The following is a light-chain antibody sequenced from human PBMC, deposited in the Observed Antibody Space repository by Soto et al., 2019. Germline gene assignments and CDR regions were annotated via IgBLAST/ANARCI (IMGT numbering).Light chain of an antibody. J-gene: IGLJ3*02. CDR3: AARDDSLNAWA. Sequence: QSVLTQPPSASGTPGQRVTISCSGSSSNIGRNTVKWYRQLPGTAPKLLIGSSDQRPSGVPDRFSGSQSGTSASLAISGLQSEDEADYICAARDDSLNAWAFGGGTKVTVL. V-gene: IGLV1-44*01. CDR1: SSNIGRNT. CDR2: SSD.